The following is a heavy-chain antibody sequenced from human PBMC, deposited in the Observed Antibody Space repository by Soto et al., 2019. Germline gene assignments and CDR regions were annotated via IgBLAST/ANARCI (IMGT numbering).Heavy chain of an antibody. D-gene: IGHD1-26*01. CDR1: GYTFTIYG. CDR3: ARDRALGATRTSPDY. J-gene: IGHJ4*02. V-gene: IGHV1-18*01. Sequence: GASVKVSCKASGYTFTIYGISWVRQAPGQGLEWMGWISAYNGNTNYAQKLQGRVTMPTDTSTSTAYTELRSLRSDNTAVYSCARDRALGATRTSPDYWGQGTLVTVSS. CDR2: ISAYNGNT.